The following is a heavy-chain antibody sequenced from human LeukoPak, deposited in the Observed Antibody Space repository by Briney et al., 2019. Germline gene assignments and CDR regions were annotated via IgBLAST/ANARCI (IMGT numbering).Heavy chain of an antibody. D-gene: IGHD3-22*01. CDR1: GYSFTGHW. CDR3: RRRFTKIRGVYTLGKKVLII. Sequence: GESLKISCKCSGYSFTGHWIGWVRQMPGKGLEWVGIIYPGDSETRYSPSFQGPVTISADKCISTACLQWSSLTASDTAMYYWRRRFTKIRGVYTLGKKVLIIWGKGKMATVS. J-gene: IGHJ3*02. V-gene: IGHV5-51*01. CDR2: IYPGDSET.